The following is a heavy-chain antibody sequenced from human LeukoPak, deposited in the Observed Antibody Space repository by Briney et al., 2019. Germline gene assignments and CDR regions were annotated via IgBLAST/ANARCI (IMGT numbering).Heavy chain of an antibody. CDR3: ATPEVGAPWDFDY. CDR2: FDPEDGET. V-gene: IGHV1-24*01. D-gene: IGHD1-26*01. J-gene: IGHJ4*02. Sequence: ASVKVSCRVSGYTLTELSMHWVRQAPGKGLEWMGGFDPEDGETIYAQKFQGRVTMTEDTSTDTAHMELSSLRSEDTAVYYCATPEVGAPWDFDYWGQGTLVTVSS. CDR1: GYTLTELS.